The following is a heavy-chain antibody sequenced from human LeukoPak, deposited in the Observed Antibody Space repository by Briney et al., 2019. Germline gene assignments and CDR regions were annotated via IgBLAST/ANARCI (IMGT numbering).Heavy chain of an antibody. D-gene: IGHD2-2*01. J-gene: IGHJ4*02. CDR1: GFTFSSYA. V-gene: IGHV3-23*01. Sequence: GGTLRLSCAASGFTFSSYAMSWVRQAPGKGLEWVLTICSSGDYTYYADSVKGRFTISRDNSKNTLYLQMNRLSAEGTAVYYCARRIPATASGLDYWGQGTLVTVSS. CDR2: ICSSGDYT. CDR3: ARRIPATASGLDY.